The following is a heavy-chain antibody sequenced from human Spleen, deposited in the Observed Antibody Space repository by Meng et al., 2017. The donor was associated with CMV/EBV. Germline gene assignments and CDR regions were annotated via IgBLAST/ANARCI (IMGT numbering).Heavy chain of an antibody. CDR2: IYYTGNT. J-gene: IGHJ4*02. D-gene: IGHD2-2*02. Sequence: GVSISRGGYSWIWIRQHPGEGLEWFGYIYYTGNTYYNPSLESRVTISGDTSKNQFSLKLRSVTVADTAVYYCARYCSSTDCYTNVFDKWGQGILVPSPQ. V-gene: IGHV4-31*02. CDR3: ARYCSSTDCYTNVFDK. CDR1: GVSISRGGYS.